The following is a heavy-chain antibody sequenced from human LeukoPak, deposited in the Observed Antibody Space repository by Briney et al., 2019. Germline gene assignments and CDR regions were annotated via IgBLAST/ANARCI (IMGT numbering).Heavy chain of an antibody. CDR3: AKVGADTIFGVVSDFDY. V-gene: IGHV3-23*01. Sequence: PGGSLLLSCAASGFTFSSYAMSWVRQAPGKGLEWVSAISGSGGSTYYADSVKGRITISRDNSKNTLYLQMNSLRAEDTAVYYCAKVGADTIFGVVSDFDYWGQGTLVTVSS. D-gene: IGHD3-3*01. CDR1: GFTFSSYA. J-gene: IGHJ4*02. CDR2: ISGSGGST.